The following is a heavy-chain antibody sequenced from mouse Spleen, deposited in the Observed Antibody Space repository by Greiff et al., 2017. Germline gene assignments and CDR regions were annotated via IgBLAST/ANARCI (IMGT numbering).Heavy chain of an antibody. V-gene: IGHV1-59*01. Sequence: VQLQQPGAELVRPGTSVKLSCKASGYTFTSYWMHWVKQRPGQGLEWIGVIDPSDSYTNYNQKFKGKATLTVDTSSSTAYMQLSSLTSEDSAVYYCARQLGLQDFFDYWGQGTTLTVSS. CDR1: GYTFTSYW. CDR2: IDPSDSYT. CDR3: ARQLGLQDFFDY. D-gene: IGHD3-1*01. J-gene: IGHJ2*01.